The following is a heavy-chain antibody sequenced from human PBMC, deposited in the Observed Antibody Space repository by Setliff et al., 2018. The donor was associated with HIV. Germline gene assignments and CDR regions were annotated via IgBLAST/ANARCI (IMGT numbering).Heavy chain of an antibody. V-gene: IGHV1-2*06. Sequence: ASVKVSCKTSGYVFTDYSIHWVRQAPGQGLEWVGRINPDSRGTNYAQTFQGRVTMTRDTSVSTAYMELSRLKSDDTAVFYCARGVKGIATTGKYYFDYWGQGTLVTVSS. CDR3: ARGVKGIATTGKYYFDY. CDR1: GYVFTDYS. D-gene: IGHD6-13*01. CDR2: INPDSRGT. J-gene: IGHJ4*02.